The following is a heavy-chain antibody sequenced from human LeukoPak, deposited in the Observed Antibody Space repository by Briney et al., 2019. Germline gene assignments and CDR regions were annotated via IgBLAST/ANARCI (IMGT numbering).Heavy chain of an antibody. V-gene: IGHV3-49*04. D-gene: IGHD3-22*01. CDR3: TRSTPYYYDSSGYYQNFVY. CDR2: IRSKAYGGTT. Sequence: GGSLRLSCAASGFTVSSNYMSWVRQAPGKGLEWGGFIRSKAYGGTTEYAASVKGRFTISRDDSKSIAYLQMNSLKTEDTAVYYCTRSTPYYYDSSGYYQNFVYWGQGTLVTVSS. CDR1: GFTVSSNY. J-gene: IGHJ4*02.